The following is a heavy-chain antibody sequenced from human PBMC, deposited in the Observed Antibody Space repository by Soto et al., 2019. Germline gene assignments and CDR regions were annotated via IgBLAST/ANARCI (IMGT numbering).Heavy chain of an antibody. V-gene: IGHV1-8*01. Sequence: ASVKVSCKASGYTFTSYDINWVRQATGQGLEWMGWMNPNSGNTGYAQKFQGRVTMTWNTSISTAYMELSSLRSEDTAVYYCARGGGALITIFWSGYYTAPYYYGMDVWGQGTTVTVSS. CDR1: GYTFTSYD. CDR2: MNPNSGNT. CDR3: ARGGGALITIFWSGYYTAPYYYGMDV. J-gene: IGHJ6*02. D-gene: IGHD3-3*01.